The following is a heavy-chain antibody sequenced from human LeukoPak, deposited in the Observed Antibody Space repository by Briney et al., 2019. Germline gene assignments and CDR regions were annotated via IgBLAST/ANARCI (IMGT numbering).Heavy chain of an antibody. V-gene: IGHV1-18*01. Sequence: ASVKVSCKASGYTFTSYGISWVRQAPGQGLEWRGWISAYNGNTNYAQKLQGRVTMNTDTSTSTAYMELRSMRSDDTAVYYCARGGAFITGTTLGNDPWGQGTLVTVSS. D-gene: IGHD1-7*01. CDR3: ARGGAFITGTTLGNDP. J-gene: IGHJ5*02. CDR2: ISAYNGNT. CDR1: GYTFTSYG.